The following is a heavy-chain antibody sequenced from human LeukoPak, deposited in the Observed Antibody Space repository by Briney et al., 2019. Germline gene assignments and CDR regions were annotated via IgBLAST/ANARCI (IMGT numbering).Heavy chain of an antibody. CDR3: ARGGSYRYGSSDY. CDR1: GYRFTNYW. CDR2: IHPGDSGT. D-gene: IGHD5-18*01. Sequence: GESLKIPCKGSGYRFTNYWIGWVRQMPGKGLEWMGIIHPGDSGTRYSPSFQGQVTMSVDESITTAYLQWSSLRASDSAIYYCARGGSYRYGSSDYWGQGTLVTVSS. J-gene: IGHJ4*02. V-gene: IGHV5-51*01.